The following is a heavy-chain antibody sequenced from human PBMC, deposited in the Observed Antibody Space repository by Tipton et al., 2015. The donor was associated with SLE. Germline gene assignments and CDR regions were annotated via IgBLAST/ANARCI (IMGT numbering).Heavy chain of an antibody. V-gene: IGHV4-4*07. Sequence: TLSLTCTVSGGSISSYYWSWIQQPAGKGLEWIGRVYSSGSTNYNPSLKSRVTMSVDTSKNQFSLKLSSVTAADAAVYYCASTDGASVVARFDYWGQGTLVTVSS. J-gene: IGHJ4*02. CDR1: GGSISSYY. CDR3: ASTDGASVVARFDY. CDR2: VYSSGST. D-gene: IGHD2-21*01.